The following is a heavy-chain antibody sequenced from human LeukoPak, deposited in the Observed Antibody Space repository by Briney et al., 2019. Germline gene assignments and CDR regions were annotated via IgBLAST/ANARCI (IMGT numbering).Heavy chain of an antibody. Sequence: PGGSLRLSCAASGFIFSNAWMTWVRQAPGKGLEWVGRIKSKTDGGTIDYAAPVKGRFTISRDDSKDTLYLQMNSLKTEATAVYYCATDSLGLCSSTGCYDNWLDPWGQGTLVTVSS. CDR3: ATDSLGLCSSTGCYDNWLDP. CDR1: GFIFSNAW. CDR2: IKSKTDGGTI. V-gene: IGHV3-15*01. D-gene: IGHD2-2*01. J-gene: IGHJ5*02.